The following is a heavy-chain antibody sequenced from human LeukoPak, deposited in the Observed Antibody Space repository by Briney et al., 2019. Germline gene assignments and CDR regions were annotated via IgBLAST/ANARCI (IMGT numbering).Heavy chain of an antibody. J-gene: IGHJ4*02. Sequence: ASVKVSCKASGYTFTDYYMHWVQQAPGKGLEWMGRVDPEDGETIYAEKFQGRVTITADTSTDTAYMELSSLRSEDTAVYYCATYDFWTGYSFDYWGQGTLVTVSS. V-gene: IGHV1-69-2*01. CDR3: ATYDFWTGYSFDY. D-gene: IGHD3-3*01. CDR1: GYTFTDYY. CDR2: VDPEDGET.